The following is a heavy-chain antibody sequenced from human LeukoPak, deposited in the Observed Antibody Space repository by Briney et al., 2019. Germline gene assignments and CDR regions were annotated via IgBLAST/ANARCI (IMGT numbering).Heavy chain of an antibody. J-gene: IGHJ4*02. D-gene: IGHD5-12*01. CDR1: GFTVSSYA. V-gene: IGHV3-23*01. CDR2: ISGGGGVT. Sequence: GVSLRLSCAASGFTVSSYAMSWVRQAPGKGLEWVSSISGGGGVTYYADSVKGRFTISRDNSKNSVYLQMNSLRAEDTAVYYCAKEPRVATIEIFDYWGQGTLVTVSS. CDR3: AKEPRVATIEIFDY.